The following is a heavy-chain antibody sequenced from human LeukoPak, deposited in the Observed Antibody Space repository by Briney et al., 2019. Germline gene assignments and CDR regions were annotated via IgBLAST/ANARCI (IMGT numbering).Heavy chain of an antibody. V-gene: IGHV3-43*01. D-gene: IGHD6-13*01. J-gene: IGHJ4*02. CDR2: ISWDGGDI. Sequence: GGSLRLSCAASGFTFDDYTMQWVRQSPGKGLEWVSLISWDGGDIYYADSVKGRFTISRDNSKNSLYLQMNSLRTEDTALYYCTKDKGIATAGIFDFWGQGTLVTVSS. CDR1: GFTFDDYT. CDR3: TKDKGIATAGIFDF.